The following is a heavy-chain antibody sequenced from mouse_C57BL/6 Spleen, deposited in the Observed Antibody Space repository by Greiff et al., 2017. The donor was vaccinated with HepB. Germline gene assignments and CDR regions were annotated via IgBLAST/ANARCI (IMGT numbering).Heavy chain of an antibody. CDR2: IYPRSGNT. V-gene: IGHV1-81*01. J-gene: IGHJ1*03. Sequence: VQLQQSGAELARPGASVKLSCKASGYTFTSYGISWVKQRPGQGLEWIGEIYPRSGNTYYNEKFKGKATLTADKSSSTAYMELRSLTSEDSAVYFCARFGYDGYFDVWGTGTTVTVSS. D-gene: IGHD2-3*01. CDR3: ARFGYDGYFDV. CDR1: GYTFTSYG.